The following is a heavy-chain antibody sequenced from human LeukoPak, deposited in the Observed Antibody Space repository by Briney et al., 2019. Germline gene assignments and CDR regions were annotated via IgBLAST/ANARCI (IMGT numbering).Heavy chain of an antibody. CDR3: ARAIKWELGSDY. J-gene: IGHJ4*02. D-gene: IGHD1-26*01. CDR1: GYTFTSYD. CDR2: MSPNSGNT. Sequence: ASAKVSCKASGYTFTSYDINWVRQATGQGLEWMGWMSPNSGNTGYAQKFQGRVTMTRNTSISTAYMELSSLRSEDTAVYYCARAIKWELGSDYWGQGTLVTVSS. V-gene: IGHV1-8*01.